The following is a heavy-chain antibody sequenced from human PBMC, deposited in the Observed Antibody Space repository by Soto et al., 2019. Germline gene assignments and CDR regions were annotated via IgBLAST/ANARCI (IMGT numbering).Heavy chain of an antibody. Sequence: EVQLLESGGGLVQPGGSLRLSCAASGFTFSSYAMSWVRQAPGKGLEWVSGISGSDDASFYADSVKGRFTISRDNSKKTVYLQMNSPRAQDTAVYYCVRGFKPFDYWGQGTLVTVSS. CDR1: GFTFSSYA. D-gene: IGHD3-16*02. CDR2: ISGSDDAS. V-gene: IGHV3-23*01. J-gene: IGHJ4*02. CDR3: VRGFKPFDY.